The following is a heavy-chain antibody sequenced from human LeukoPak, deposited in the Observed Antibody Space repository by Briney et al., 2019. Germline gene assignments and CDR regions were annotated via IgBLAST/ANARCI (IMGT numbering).Heavy chain of an antibody. J-gene: IGHJ4*02. Sequence: PSETLSLTCTVSGGSISSYYWSWIRQPPGKGLEWIGYIYYSGSTNYNPSLKSRVTISVDTSKNQFSLKLSSVTAADTAVYYCARVVGRDGYNLDYWGQGTLVTVSS. CDR1: GGSISSYY. CDR2: IYYSGST. D-gene: IGHD5-24*01. V-gene: IGHV4-59*01. CDR3: ARVVGRDGYNLDY.